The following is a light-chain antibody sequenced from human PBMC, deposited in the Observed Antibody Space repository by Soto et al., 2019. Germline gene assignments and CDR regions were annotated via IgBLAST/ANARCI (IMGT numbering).Light chain of an antibody. Sequence: ERVMAQSAATLSVSPGGRATHSCRASQSISDTLAWYQQKPGQAPRLLIYSASRGATGFPDIFSGSGSGTDFTLKISRVEAEDVGVYYCMQGIHWPWTFGQGTKVDTK. J-gene: IGKJ1*01. CDR2: SAS. CDR1: QSISDT. CDR3: MQGIHWPWT. V-gene: IGKV3D-15*01.